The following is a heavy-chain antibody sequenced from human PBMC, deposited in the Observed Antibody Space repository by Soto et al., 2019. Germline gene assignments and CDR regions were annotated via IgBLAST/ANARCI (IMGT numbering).Heavy chain of an antibody. J-gene: IGHJ5*02. Sequence: SETLSLTCTVSGGSISSSSYYWGWIRQPPGKGLEWIGSIYYSGSTYYNPSLKSRVTISVDTSKNQFSLKLSSVTAADTAAYYCARPWYNWNKMGCFDPWGQGTLVTVSS. CDR2: IYYSGST. CDR3: ARPWYNWNKMGCFDP. D-gene: IGHD1-20*01. CDR1: GGSISSSSYY. V-gene: IGHV4-39*01.